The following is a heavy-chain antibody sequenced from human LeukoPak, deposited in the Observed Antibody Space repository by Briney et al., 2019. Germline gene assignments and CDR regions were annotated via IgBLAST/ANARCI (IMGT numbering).Heavy chain of an antibody. CDR1: GFTFSTYT. J-gene: IGHJ6*03. Sequence: GGSLRLSCEVPGFTFSTYTIHWVRQAPGKGLEWVAVISYDGSNKYYADSVKGRFTISRDNSKNTLYLQMNSLRAEDTAVYYCAKVIFDYYYYYMDVWGKGTTVTVSS. V-gene: IGHV3-30-3*01. CDR3: AKVIFDYYYYYMDV. CDR2: ISYDGSNK.